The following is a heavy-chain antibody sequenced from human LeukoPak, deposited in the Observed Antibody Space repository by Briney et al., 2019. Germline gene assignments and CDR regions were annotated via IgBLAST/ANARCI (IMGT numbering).Heavy chain of an antibody. V-gene: IGHV3-23*01. Sequence: GGSLRLSCAASGFTFSNYWMCWVRQAPGQGLEWVSDISASGDDTYYANSVKGRFTTSRDNSRVTVYLQMSSVRPEDTALYYCVRGDGFDIWGQGTMVTVSS. CDR2: ISASGDDT. CDR3: VRGDGFDI. J-gene: IGHJ3*02. CDR1: GFTFSNYW.